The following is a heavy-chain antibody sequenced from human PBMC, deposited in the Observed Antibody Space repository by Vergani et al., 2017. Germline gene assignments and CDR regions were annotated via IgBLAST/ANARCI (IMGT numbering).Heavy chain of an antibody. CDR2: INWNSDSI. J-gene: IGHJ2*01. Sequence: EEKLVESGGGLVQPGRSLRLSCEASGFRFDDYAMHWVRQAPGKGLEWVSGINWNSDSIAYADSVKGRFTISRDNAKNSLYLQMNSLRAEDTALYYCVKDIAASGNYLYFDLWGRGTLVTVSS. D-gene: IGHD6-13*01. V-gene: IGHV3-9*01. CDR3: VKDIAASGNYLYFDL. CDR1: GFRFDDYA.